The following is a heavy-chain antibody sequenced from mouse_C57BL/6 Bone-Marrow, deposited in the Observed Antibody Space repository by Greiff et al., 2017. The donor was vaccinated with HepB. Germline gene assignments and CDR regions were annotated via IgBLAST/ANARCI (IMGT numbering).Heavy chain of an antibody. V-gene: IGHV3-3*01. Sequence: EVQLQQSGPSLVRPSQTLSLTCTVTGFSINSDCYWIWIRQFPGNQLEYIGYTFYSGITYYNPSLESRTYITRDTSKNQFSLKLSSVTTEDTATYYCARAAISAVYFDVWGTGTTVTVSS. CDR1: GFSINSDCY. CDR2: TFYSGIT. CDR3: ARAAISAVYFDV. J-gene: IGHJ1*03. D-gene: IGHD6-1*01.